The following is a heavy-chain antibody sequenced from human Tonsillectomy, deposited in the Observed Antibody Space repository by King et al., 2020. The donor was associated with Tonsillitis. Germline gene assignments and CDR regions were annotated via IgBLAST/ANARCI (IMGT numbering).Heavy chain of an antibody. CDR2: IWYDGSNQ. Sequence: VQLVESGGGVVQPGRSLRLSCAASGFTFSSSGMHWVRQAPGKGLEWVAVIWYDGSNQYYADPVKGRFTISRDNSKNTLYLQMNSLRAEDTAVYYCARDRIVAVIGGGFDIWGQGTMVTVSS. J-gene: IGHJ3*02. CDR1: GFTFSSSG. V-gene: IGHV3-33*08. D-gene: IGHD3-22*01. CDR3: ARDRIVAVIGGGFDI.